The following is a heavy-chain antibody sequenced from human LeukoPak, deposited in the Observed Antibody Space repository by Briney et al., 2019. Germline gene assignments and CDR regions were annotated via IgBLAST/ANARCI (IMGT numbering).Heavy chain of an antibody. CDR3: ARDQSTPVFGVVKGYMDV. J-gene: IGHJ6*03. D-gene: IGHD3-3*01. V-gene: IGHV1-2*02. CDR2: INPNSGGT. Sequence: ASVKVSCKASGYTFTGYYIHWVRQAPGQGLEWMGWINPNSGGTKYAQKFQGRVTMTRDTSISTAYMELSRLRSADTAVYYCARDQSTPVFGVVKGYMDVWGKGTTVTVSS. CDR1: GYTFTGYY.